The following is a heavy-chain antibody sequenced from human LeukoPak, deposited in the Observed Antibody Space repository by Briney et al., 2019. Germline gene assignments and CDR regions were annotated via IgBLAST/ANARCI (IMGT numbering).Heavy chain of an antibody. CDR1: GFTFSKYW. CDR3: AREGYCGSTNCCFEY. D-gene: IGHD2-2*01. J-gene: IGHJ4*02. V-gene: IGHV3-48*01. Sequence: PGGSLRLSCAASGFTFSKYWMTWVRQAPGKGLEWVSYISSSGSTIYYADSVQGRFTISRDNSNKVLYLQMNSLRAEDTALYYCAREGYCGSTNCCFEYWGQGTLVTVSS. CDR2: ISSSGSTI.